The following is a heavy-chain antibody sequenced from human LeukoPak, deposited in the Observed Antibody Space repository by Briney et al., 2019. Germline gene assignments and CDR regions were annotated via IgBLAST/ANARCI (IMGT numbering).Heavy chain of an antibody. CDR2: INPNSGGT. CDR1: GYTFTCYY. J-gene: IGHJ4*02. Sequence: GASVKVSCKASGYTFTCYYMHWVRQAPGQGVEWMGWINPNSGGTNYAQKFQGRVTMTRDTSISTAYMELSRLRSDDTAVYYCARDVHIVGAIPFDYWGQGTLVTVSS. V-gene: IGHV1-2*02. D-gene: IGHD1-26*01. CDR3: ARDVHIVGAIPFDY.